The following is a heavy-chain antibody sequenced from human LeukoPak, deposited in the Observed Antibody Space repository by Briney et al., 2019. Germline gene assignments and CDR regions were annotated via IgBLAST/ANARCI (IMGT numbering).Heavy chain of an antibody. Sequence: PSGTLSLTCAVSGGSISSSNWWSWVRQPPGKGLEWIGEIYHSGSTNYNPSLKSRVTISVDTSKNQFSLKLSSVTAADTAVYYCARLAAAGPEPFDYWGQGTLVTVSS. D-gene: IGHD6-13*01. CDR2: IYHSGST. V-gene: IGHV4-4*02. CDR3: ARLAAAGPEPFDY. J-gene: IGHJ4*02. CDR1: GGSISSSNW.